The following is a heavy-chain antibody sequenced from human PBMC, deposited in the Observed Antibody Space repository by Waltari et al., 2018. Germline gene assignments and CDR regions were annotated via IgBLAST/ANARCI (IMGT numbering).Heavy chain of an antibody. CDR2: MYYSGRT. V-gene: IGHV4-39*01. D-gene: IGHD2-15*01. J-gene: IGHJ4*02. CDR1: GDSISSSSYY. Sequence: QLQLQESGPGLVKASETLSLTCTVSGDSISSSSYYWGWVRQPPGKGLEWIGNMYYSGRTYYTPSLKSRVTISGDTSKSQFSLKLSSVTAADTSMYYCVRHARTTSGGKHFDHWGQGMLVTVSP. CDR3: VRHARTTSGGKHFDH.